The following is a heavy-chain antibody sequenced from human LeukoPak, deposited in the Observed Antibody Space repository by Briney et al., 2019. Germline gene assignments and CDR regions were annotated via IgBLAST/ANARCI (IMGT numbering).Heavy chain of an antibody. J-gene: IGHJ4*02. Sequence: PSEPLSLTCTVSVGSISSRSYYWRWIRQPPGKGLEWIGSIYYSGSTYYNPSLKSRVTISVDTSKNQFSLKLSSVTAADTAVYYCARRSAARYYWGQGTLVTVSS. D-gene: IGHD6-6*01. CDR3: ARRSAARYY. CDR1: VGSISSRSYY. CDR2: IYYSGST. V-gene: IGHV4-39*01.